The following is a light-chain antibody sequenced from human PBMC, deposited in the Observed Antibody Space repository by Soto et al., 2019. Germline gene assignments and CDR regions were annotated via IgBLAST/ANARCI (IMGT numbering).Light chain of an antibody. CDR3: QQYNSYSGLT. CDR2: GAS. J-gene: IGKJ4*01. V-gene: IGKV1-5*03. Sequence: DIQMTQSPSTLSASVGDRVTITCRASPSISSWLAWYQQKPGKAPKLLIYGASSLDSGVPSRFSSSASGTDFTLTISSLQPDDFATYYCQQYNSYSGLTFGGGTQVEIK. CDR1: PSISSW.